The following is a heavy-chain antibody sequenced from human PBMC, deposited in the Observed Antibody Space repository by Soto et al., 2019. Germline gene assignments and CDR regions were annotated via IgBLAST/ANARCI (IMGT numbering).Heavy chain of an antibody. CDR3: DPIFGDPF. V-gene: IGHV3-7*01. CDR1: GVTFSSYW. Sequence: PGGSLRLSCAASGVTFSSYWMAWVRQAPGKGLEWVANIKQDGSSTYYADSVKGRFTISRDNAKNTLYLQMNSLRAEDTAVYYCDPIFGDPFWGQGTLVTVSS. D-gene: IGHD3-3*01. CDR2: IKQDGSST. J-gene: IGHJ4*02.